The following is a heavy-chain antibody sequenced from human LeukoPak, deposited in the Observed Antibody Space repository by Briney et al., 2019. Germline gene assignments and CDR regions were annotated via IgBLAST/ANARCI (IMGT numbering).Heavy chain of an antibody. CDR1: GFTFSSYA. Sequence: GASLRLSCAASGFTFSSYAMSWLRQAPGKGLEWVSGISGNAVNIFYADSVKGRFTISRDNSNNTLFLLVNSLRAEDTAVYYCAKRHFDWSTNYYYGMDVWGQGTTVTVSS. D-gene: IGHD3-9*01. CDR2: ISGNAVNI. CDR3: AKRHFDWSTNYYYGMDV. V-gene: IGHV3-23*01. J-gene: IGHJ6*02.